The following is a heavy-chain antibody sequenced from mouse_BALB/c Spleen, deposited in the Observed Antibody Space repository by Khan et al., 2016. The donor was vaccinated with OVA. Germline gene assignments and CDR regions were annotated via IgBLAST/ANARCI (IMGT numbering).Heavy chain of an antibody. J-gene: IGHJ3*01. Sequence: EVELVESGGGLVKPGGSLKLSCAASGFTFSDYYMYWVRQTPEKRLEWVATISDGTNYIYYLDTVKGRFTISRDNAKNNLYLQMSSLKSEDTAMYYCTRGYYGDPFAYWGHGTLVTVSA. CDR2: ISDGTNYI. V-gene: IGHV5-4*02. CDR1: GFTFSDYY. D-gene: IGHD2-13*01. CDR3: TRGYYGDPFAY.